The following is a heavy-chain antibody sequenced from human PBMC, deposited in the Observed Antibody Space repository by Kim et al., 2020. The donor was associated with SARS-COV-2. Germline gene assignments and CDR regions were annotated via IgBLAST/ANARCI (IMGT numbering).Heavy chain of an antibody. D-gene: IGHD3-10*01. CDR1: GFTFSSYW. V-gene: IGHV3-7*01. Sequence: GGSLRLSCAASGFTFSSYWMSWVRQAPGKGLEWVANIKQDGSEKYYVDSVKGRFTISRDNAKNSLYLQMNSLRDEDTAVYYCARGQARGGSGSYYYYYYGMDGWGQGTTVTVSS. CDR2: IKQDGSEK. CDR3: ARGQARGGSGSYYYYYYGMDG. J-gene: IGHJ6*02.